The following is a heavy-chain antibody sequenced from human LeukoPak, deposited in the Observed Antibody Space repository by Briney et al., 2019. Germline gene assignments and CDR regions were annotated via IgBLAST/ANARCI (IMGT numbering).Heavy chain of an antibody. CDR2: INPNSGGT. CDR1: GYTFTGYY. Sequence: ASVEVSCKASGYTFTGYYMHWVRQAPGQGLEWMGRINPNSGGTNYAQKFQGRVTMTRDTSISTAYMELSRLRSDDTAVYYCAAGYSSGWFLFDYWGQGTLVTVSS. V-gene: IGHV1-2*06. CDR3: AAGYSSGWFLFDY. J-gene: IGHJ4*02. D-gene: IGHD6-19*01.